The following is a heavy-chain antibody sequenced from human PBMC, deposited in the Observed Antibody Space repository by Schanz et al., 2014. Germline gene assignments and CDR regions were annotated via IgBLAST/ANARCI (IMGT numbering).Heavy chain of an antibody. CDR1: GVTFSSYA. J-gene: IGHJ4*02. V-gene: IGHV3-23*04. D-gene: IGHD2-21*01. CDR3: AKSKSQLPLFDY. CDR2: LTEGGGGT. Sequence: VQLVESGGGFVQPGGSLRLSCVASGVTFSSYAMSWVRQAPGKGLEWVSGLTEGGGGTYYTDAVKGRFTISRDSSKNTLYLQMNSLRADDTAVYYCAKSKSQLPLFDYWGQGTLVAVSS.